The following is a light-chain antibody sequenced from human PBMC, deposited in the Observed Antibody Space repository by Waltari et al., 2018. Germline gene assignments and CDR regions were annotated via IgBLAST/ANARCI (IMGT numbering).Light chain of an antibody. V-gene: IGLV2-14*01. J-gene: IGLJ3*02. CDR3: CSFTSSSTWV. CDR1: TTDLGGYNY. Sequence: QSALTQPASVSGSPGQSITISCTGTTTDLGGYNYVSWYQQRPGKAPKLLIFDGSSRPSVISNRLSGSKFGNTASLTISGLQPEDDADYYCCSFTSSSTWVFGGGTKLTVL. CDR2: DGS.